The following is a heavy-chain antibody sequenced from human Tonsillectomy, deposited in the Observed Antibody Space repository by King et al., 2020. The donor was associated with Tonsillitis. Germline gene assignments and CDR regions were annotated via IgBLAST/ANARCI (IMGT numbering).Heavy chain of an antibody. Sequence: VQLVESGGVVVQPGGSLRLSCAASGFTFDDYAMHWVXXAPGKGLEWVXLXXWDGGXXYYAXSVKGRFTISRDXSKNSLYLQMNXXRAEDTALYYCAKDMVPYYGSSGYSGAFDIWGQGTMVTVSS. CDR3: AKDMVPYYGSSGYSGAFDI. CDR1: GFTFDDYA. CDR2: XXWDGGXX. D-gene: IGHD3-22*01. V-gene: IGHV3-43D*03. J-gene: IGHJ3*02.